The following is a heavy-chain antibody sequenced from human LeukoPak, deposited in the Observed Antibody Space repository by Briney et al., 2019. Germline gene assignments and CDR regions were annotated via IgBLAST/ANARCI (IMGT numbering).Heavy chain of an antibody. CDR1: GYTFSSYH. D-gene: IGHD3-10*01. J-gene: IGHJ6*03. CDR2: INPSGGRT. CDR3: ARDSAGIISRDYYYYYIDV. Sequence: ASVKVSCKASGYTFSSYHMHWVRQAPGQGLEWVGIINPSGGRTTYAQKFQGRVTMTRDTSTSTVYMELSSLRSEDTAAYYCARDSAGIISRDYYYYYIDVWGKGTTVTVSS. V-gene: IGHV1-46*01.